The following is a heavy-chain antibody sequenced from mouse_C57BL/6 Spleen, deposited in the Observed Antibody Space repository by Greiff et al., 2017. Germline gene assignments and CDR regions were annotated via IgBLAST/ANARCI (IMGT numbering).Heavy chain of an antibody. CDR1: GYSFTDYN. Sequence: EVHLVESGPELVKPGASVKISCKASGYSFTDYNMNWVKQSNGKSLEWIGVINPNYGTTSYNQKFKGKATLTVDQSSSTAYMQLNSLTSEDSAVYYCARWATGTDPFDYWGQGTTLTVSS. J-gene: IGHJ2*01. V-gene: IGHV1-39*01. CDR2: INPNYGTT. D-gene: IGHD4-1*02. CDR3: ARWATGTDPFDY.